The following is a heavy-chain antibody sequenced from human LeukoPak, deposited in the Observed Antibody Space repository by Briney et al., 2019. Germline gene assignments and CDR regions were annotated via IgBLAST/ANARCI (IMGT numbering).Heavy chain of an antibody. D-gene: IGHD1-26*01. CDR3: ARSGGLSGSYYQFDY. Sequence: SETLSLTCTVSGGYTGSHYWSWIRQPAGKGLEWIGRISPSGTTRYNPSLGSRVTMSVDTSKNYFSLRLSSVTAADTAVYYCARSGGLSGSYYQFDYWGQGTLVTVSS. CDR2: ISPSGTT. J-gene: IGHJ4*02. V-gene: IGHV4-4*07. CDR1: GGYTGSHY.